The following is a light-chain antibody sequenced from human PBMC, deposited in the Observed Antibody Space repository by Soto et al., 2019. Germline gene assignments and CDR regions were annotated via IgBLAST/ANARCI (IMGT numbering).Light chain of an antibody. CDR1: SSDVGGYNY. J-gene: IGLJ3*02. CDR3: SSYTASNTLV. Sequence: QSVLTQPASVSGSPGQSITFSCTGTSSDVGGYNYVSWYQQHAGKAPKLMIYEVSNRPSGVSNRFSGSKSGNTASLTISGLQAEDEADYYCSSYTASNTLVFGGGTKVTVL. CDR2: EVS. V-gene: IGLV2-14*01.